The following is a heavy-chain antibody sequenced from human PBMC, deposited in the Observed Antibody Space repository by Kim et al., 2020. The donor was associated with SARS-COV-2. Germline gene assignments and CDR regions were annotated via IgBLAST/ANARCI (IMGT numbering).Heavy chain of an antibody. CDR1: GGSFSGYY. D-gene: IGHD4-17*01. CDR2: INHSGST. J-gene: IGHJ4*02. CDR3: ARSLKVTTFDY. Sequence: SETLSLTCAVYGGSFSGYYWSWIRQPPGKGLEWIGEINHSGSTNYNPSLKSRVTISVDTSKNQFSLKLSSVTAADTAVYYCARSLKVTTFDYWGQGTLVTVSS. V-gene: IGHV4-34*01.